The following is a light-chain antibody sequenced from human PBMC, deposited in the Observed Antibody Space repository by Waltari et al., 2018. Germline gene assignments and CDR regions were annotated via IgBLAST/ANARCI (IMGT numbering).Light chain of an antibody. Sequence: EIVLTQSPGTLSLCRGERATLSCRASQSVSSSYLAWYQHKPGQPPRLLISGASSRAPGIPDRFSGSESGTDFTLVINRLEPEDFAVYFCQQYGDSPYTFGQGTKLEIK. CDR3: QQYGDSPYT. V-gene: IGKV3-20*01. J-gene: IGKJ2*01. CDR2: GAS. CDR1: QSVSSSY.